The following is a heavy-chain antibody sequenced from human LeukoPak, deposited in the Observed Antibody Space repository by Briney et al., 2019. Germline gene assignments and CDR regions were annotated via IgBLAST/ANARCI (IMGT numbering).Heavy chain of an antibody. CDR1: GGSISSYY. D-gene: IGHD3-22*01. CDR2: IHTSRST. Sequence: SETLSLTCTFSGGSISSYYWSWIRQPVGNGLEWLGRIHTSRSTNYNPSLKSRVTMSVDTSKNQFSMTLSSVTAADTAVYYCARDRYYYDSSGNRYFDLWGRGTLVTVSS. V-gene: IGHV4-4*07. CDR3: ARDRYYYDSSGNRYFDL. J-gene: IGHJ2*01.